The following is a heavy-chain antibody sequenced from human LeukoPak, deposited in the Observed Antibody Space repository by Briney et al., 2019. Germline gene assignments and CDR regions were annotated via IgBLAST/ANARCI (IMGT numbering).Heavy chain of an antibody. CDR1: GFIFSTYG. V-gene: IGHV3-23*01. CDR3: ANAGPGYNSGSNYYYGMDV. D-gene: IGHD6-19*01. CDR2: ISGSGGTT. Sequence: GGSLRLSCAPSGFIFSTYGMRWVRQAPGKGLEWVSSISGSGGTTFYADSVKGRFTISRDNSKNTLYLQMNSLRAEDTAAYYCANAGPGYNSGSNYYYGMDVWGQGTTVTVSS. J-gene: IGHJ6*02.